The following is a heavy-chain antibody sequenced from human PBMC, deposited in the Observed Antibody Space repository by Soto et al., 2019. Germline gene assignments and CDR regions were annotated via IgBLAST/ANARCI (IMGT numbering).Heavy chain of an antibody. CDR3: ARYLGSRGWEPKYYFDY. Sequence: QVQLQESGPGLVKPSGNLSLTCAVSGGSISSSNWWSWVRQPPGKGLEWIGEIYHSGSTNYNPSLKGRDTISVDKSKKQFSLKLSSVAAADTAVYYCARYLGSRGWEPKYYFDYWGQGTLVTVSS. V-gene: IGHV4-4*02. CDR1: GGSISSSNW. D-gene: IGHD6-19*01. CDR2: IYHSGST. J-gene: IGHJ4*02.